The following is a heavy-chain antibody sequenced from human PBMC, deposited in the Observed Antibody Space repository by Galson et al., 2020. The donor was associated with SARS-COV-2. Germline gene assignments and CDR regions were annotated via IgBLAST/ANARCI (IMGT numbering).Heavy chain of an antibody. CDR1: GGSFSGYY. CDR2: INHSGST. J-gene: IGHJ5*02. V-gene: IGHV4-34*01. D-gene: IGHD3-3*01. CDR3: ARGTEEWLSSENWFDP. Sequence: SQTLSLTCAVYGGSFSGYYWTWIRQPPGTGLEWIGEINHSGSTNYNPSLKSPVTISVDTSKNQFSLKLSSVTAADTAVYYWARGTEEWLSSENWFDPWGQGTLVTVSS.